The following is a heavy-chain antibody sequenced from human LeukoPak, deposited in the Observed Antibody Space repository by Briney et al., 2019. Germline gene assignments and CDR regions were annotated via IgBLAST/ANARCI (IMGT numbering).Heavy chain of an antibody. CDR3: ARGLRNTDTFDI. Sequence: GGSLRLSCSASGFTFSTYAMHWVRQAPGKGLEYVSAISSTGGSTYYADSVKGRFTISRDNSKNTLYLQMSSLRAEDTAVYYCARGLRNTDTFDIWGQGTMVTVSS. CDR2: ISSTGGST. CDR1: GFTFSTYA. J-gene: IGHJ3*02. V-gene: IGHV3-64D*09.